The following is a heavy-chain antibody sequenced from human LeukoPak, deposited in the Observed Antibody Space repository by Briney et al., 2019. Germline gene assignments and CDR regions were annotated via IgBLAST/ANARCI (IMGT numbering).Heavy chain of an antibody. CDR2: IYYSGST. D-gene: IGHD3-3*01. Sequence: PSQTLSLTCTVSGGSISSGGYYWSWIRQHPGKGLEWIGYIYYSGSTYYNPSLKSRVTISVDTSKNQFSLKPSSVTAADTAVYYCARGLYDFWSGYSNWFDPWGQGTLVTVSS. CDR1: GGSISSGGYY. V-gene: IGHV4-31*03. CDR3: ARGLYDFWSGYSNWFDP. J-gene: IGHJ5*02.